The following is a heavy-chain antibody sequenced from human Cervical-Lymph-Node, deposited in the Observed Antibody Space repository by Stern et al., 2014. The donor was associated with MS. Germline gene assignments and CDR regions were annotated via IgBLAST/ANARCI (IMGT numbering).Heavy chain of an antibody. CDR1: GYTFTSYG. Sequence: QVQLVESGAEVKKPGASVKVSCKASGYTFTSYGISWVRQAPGQGLEWMGLISADNGHTTESQKRQVRVTMTTDTSTSTAYMELRSLGSDDTAVYYCARGLLGRENAFDIWGQGTMVTVSS. J-gene: IGHJ3*02. CDR3: ARGLLGRENAFDI. D-gene: IGHD2-15*01. CDR2: ISADNGHT. V-gene: IGHV1-18*01.